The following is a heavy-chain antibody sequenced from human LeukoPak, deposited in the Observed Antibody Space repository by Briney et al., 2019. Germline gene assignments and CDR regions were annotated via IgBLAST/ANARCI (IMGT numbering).Heavy chain of an antibody. V-gene: IGHV3-21*04. J-gene: IGHJ4*02. CDR3: AKRASSSISSAEDY. CDR1: GFTFSRYS. Sequence: GGSLRLSCGASGFTFSRYSMSWVRQAPGKGLEWVSSISGTTDYRHYTDSVKGRFTISRDNAKNSLYLQMNSLRAEDTAVYYCAKRASSSISSAEDYWGQGTLVTVSS. CDR2: ISGTTDYR. D-gene: IGHD2-2*01.